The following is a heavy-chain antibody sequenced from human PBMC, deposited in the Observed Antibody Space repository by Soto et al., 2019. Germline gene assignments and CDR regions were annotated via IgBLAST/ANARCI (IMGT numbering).Heavy chain of an antibody. J-gene: IGHJ6*02. CDR2: ISSSSSYI. Sequence: PGVPLRLSCAASGFTFSSYSMNWVRQAPGKGLEWVSSISSSSSYIYYADSVKGRFTISRDNAKNSLYLQMNSLRAEDTAVYYCARARSEYSSSSFYYYDYGMDVWGQGTTVTVSS. CDR1: GFTFSSYS. V-gene: IGHV3-21*01. D-gene: IGHD6-6*01. CDR3: ARARSEYSSSSFYYYDYGMDV.